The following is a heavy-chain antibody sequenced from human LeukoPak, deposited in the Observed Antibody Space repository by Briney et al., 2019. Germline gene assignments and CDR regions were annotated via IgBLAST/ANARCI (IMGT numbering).Heavy chain of an antibody. CDR1: GGSISTSSYS. Sequence: PSETLSLTCTVSGGSISTSSYSWGWIRQPPGKGLEWIGTIYYTGSTNYNPSLKSRVTISVDTSKNQFSLKLNSVTAADTAVYYCAKGSKLVVITRDHYMAVWGKGTTVTISS. J-gene: IGHJ6*03. CDR3: AKGSKLVVITRDHYMAV. CDR2: IYYTGST. V-gene: IGHV4-39*07. D-gene: IGHD3-22*01.